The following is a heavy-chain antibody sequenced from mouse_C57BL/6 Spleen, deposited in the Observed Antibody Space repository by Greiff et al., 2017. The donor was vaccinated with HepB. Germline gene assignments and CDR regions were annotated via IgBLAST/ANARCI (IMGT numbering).Heavy chain of an antibody. Sequence: EVNVVESEGGLVQPGSSMKLSCTASGFTFSDYYMAWVRQVPEKGLEWVANINYDGSSTYYLDSLKSRFIISRDNAKNILYLQMSSLKSEDTATYYCARESSGYYFDYWGQGTTLTVSS. CDR1: GFTFSDYY. V-gene: IGHV5-16*01. J-gene: IGHJ2*01. CDR3: ARESSGYYFDY. D-gene: IGHD3-1*01. CDR2: INYDGSST.